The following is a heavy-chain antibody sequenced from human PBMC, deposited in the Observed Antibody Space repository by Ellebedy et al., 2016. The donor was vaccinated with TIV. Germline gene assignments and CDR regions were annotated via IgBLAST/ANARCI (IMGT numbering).Heavy chain of an antibody. J-gene: IGHJ6*02. V-gene: IGHV1-46*01. CDR3: AVKYGSGSYYNRNDYYYYGMDV. CDR1: GYTFTSYY. D-gene: IGHD3-10*01. Sequence: AASVKVSCKASGYTFTSYYMHWVRQAPGQGLEWMGIINPSGGSTSYAQKFQGRVTMTRDTSTSTVYMELSSLRSEDTAVYYCAVKYGSGSYYNRNDYYYYGMDVWGQGTTVTVSS. CDR2: INPSGGST.